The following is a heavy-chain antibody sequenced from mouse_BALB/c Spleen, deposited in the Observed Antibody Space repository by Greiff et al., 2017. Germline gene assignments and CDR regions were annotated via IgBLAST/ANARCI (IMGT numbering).Heavy chain of an antibody. CDR2: IWAGGST. CDR3: ARIYGSSSYYAMDY. CDR1: GFSLTSYG. J-gene: IGHJ4*01. V-gene: IGHV2-9*02. Sequence: VQLQESGPGLVAPSQSLSITCTVSGFSLTSYGVHWVRQPPGKGLEWLGVIWAGGSTNYNSALMSRLSISKDNSKSQVFLKMNSLQTDDTAMYYCARIYGSSSYYAMDYWGQGTSVTVSS. D-gene: IGHD1-1*01.